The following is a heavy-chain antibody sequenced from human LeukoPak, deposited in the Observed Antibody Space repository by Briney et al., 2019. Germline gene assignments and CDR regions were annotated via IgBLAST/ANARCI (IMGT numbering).Heavy chain of an antibody. D-gene: IGHD2-15*01. CDR3: VRGYSFGPYGMDV. J-gene: IGHJ6*02. CDR1: GFPFSSYA. V-gene: IGHV3-64D*09. Sequence: TGGSLRLSCSASGFPFSSYAMHCVRQAPGKGLEYVSAISDSGGSTYYADSVKGRFTISRGNSKNTLYLQMSSLRAEDTAVYFCVRGYSFGPYGMDVWGQGTTVTVSS. CDR2: ISDSGGST.